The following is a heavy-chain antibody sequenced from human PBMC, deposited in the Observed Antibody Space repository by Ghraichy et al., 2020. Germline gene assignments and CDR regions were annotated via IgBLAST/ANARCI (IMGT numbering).Heavy chain of an antibody. CDR3: ARPAYSSSSYYYYGMDV. CDR1: GFTFSSYG. CDR2: ISYDGSNK. V-gene: IGHV3-30*03. D-gene: IGHD6-6*01. J-gene: IGHJ6*02. Sequence: GESLNISCAASGFTFSSYGMHWVRQAPGKGLEWVAVISYDGSNKYYVDSVKGRFTISRDNSKNTLYLQMNSLRAEDTAVYYCARPAYSSSSYYYYGMDVWGQGTTVTVSS.